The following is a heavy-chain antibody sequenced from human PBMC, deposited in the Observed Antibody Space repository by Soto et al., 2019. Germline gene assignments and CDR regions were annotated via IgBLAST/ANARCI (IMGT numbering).Heavy chain of an antibody. V-gene: IGHV3-15*07. J-gene: IGHJ4*02. D-gene: IGHD4-17*01. Sequence: EVQLVESGGGLVQPGGSLRVSCVASGFIFGDAWMNWVRQAPGKGLEWVARINNKADGGTTDYAAPVKDRFTISRDDPKNTLYLQMNSLKTEDTAVYYCTTDMPAYGGNSGVGYRGQGTLVTVSS. CDR3: TTDMPAYGGNSGVGY. CDR2: INNKADGGTT. CDR1: GFIFGDAW.